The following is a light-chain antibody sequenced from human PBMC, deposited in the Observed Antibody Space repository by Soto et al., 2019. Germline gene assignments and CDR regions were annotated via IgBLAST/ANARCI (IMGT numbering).Light chain of an antibody. CDR1: QGISSY. Sequence: AIKMAQSPSSLSASLGDRVTITCRASQGISSYLAWYQQKPGKAPKLLIYAASTLQSGVPSRFSGSGSGTDFTLTISCLKSEDFATYYCQQYYSYPRTFGQGTKVDIK. CDR2: AAS. J-gene: IGKJ1*01. V-gene: IGKV1-8*01. CDR3: QQYYSYPRT.